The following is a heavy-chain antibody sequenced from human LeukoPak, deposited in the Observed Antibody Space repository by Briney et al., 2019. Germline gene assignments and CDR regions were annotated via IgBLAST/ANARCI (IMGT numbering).Heavy chain of an antibody. CDR1: GESVSSNSAA. D-gene: IGHD3-3*01. Sequence: SQTLSLTCAISGESVSSNSAAWNWIRQSPSRGLEWLGRTYYRSKWYNDYAVSVKSRITVSPDTSKNQFSLQLNTVTPEDTAVCYCAREWSVLAVGYYFDYWGQGTLATVSS. CDR2: TYYRSKWYN. V-gene: IGHV6-1*01. CDR3: AREWSVLAVGYYFDY. J-gene: IGHJ4*02.